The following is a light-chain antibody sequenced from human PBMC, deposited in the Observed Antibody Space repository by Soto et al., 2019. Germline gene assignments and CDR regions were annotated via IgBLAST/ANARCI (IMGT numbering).Light chain of an antibody. Sequence: QSTLTQTASVSGSPGQSITISSTGTSSDVGGYNYVSRYQQHPGKAPKLMIYDVSNRPSGVSDRFSGSKSGNTASLTISGLQAEDEADYYCSSYTSSSTLYVFGTGTKVTVL. V-gene: IGLV2-14*01. CDR2: DVS. CDR3: SSYTSSSTLYV. J-gene: IGLJ1*01. CDR1: SSDVGGYNY.